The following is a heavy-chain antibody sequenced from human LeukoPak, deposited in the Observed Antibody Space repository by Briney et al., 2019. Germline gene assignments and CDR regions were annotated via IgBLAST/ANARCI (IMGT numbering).Heavy chain of an antibody. J-gene: IGHJ4*02. V-gene: IGHV3-11*04. D-gene: IGHD1-1*01. CDR2: ISSSGSTI. Sequence: PGGSLRLSCAASGFTFSDYYMSWIRQAPGKGLEWVSYISSSGSTIYYADSVKGRFTISRDNAKNSLYLQMNSLRAEDTAAYYCARERDWNDDFDYWGQGTLVTVSS. CDR1: GFTFSDYY. CDR3: ARERDWNDDFDY.